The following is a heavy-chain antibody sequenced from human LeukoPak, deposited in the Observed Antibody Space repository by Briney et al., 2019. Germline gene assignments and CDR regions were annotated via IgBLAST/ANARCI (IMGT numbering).Heavy chain of an antibody. V-gene: IGHV1-2*02. CDR1: GYTFTGYY. CDR3: ARSFFPTGYFDY. CDR2: INPNSGGT. D-gene: IGHD1-1*01. Sequence: GSVKVSCKASGYTFTGYYMHWVRQAPGQGLEWMGWINPNSGGTNYAQKFQGRVTMTRDTSISTAYMELSRLRSDDTAVYYCARSFFPTGYFDYWGQGTLVTVSS. J-gene: IGHJ4*02.